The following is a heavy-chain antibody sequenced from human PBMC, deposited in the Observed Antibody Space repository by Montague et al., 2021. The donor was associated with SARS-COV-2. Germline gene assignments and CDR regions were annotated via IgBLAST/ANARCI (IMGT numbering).Heavy chain of an antibody. Sequence: SETLSLTCNVTGGPISGSSDYWGWICQSPGKGLEWIASVYYSGNTYYXXSFKSRLTMSVDTSKNQFFLKLNSVTAADTAMYYCARREYSYGWGDWGQGTLVTVSS. CDR3: ARREYSYGWGD. CDR2: VYYSGNT. D-gene: IGHD5-18*01. J-gene: IGHJ4*02. V-gene: IGHV4-39*01. CDR1: GGPISGSSDY.